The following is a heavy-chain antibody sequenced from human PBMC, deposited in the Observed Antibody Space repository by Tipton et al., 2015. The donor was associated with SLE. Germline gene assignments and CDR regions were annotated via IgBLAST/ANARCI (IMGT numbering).Heavy chain of an antibody. D-gene: IGHD2-15*01. CDR1: GGSFSGYY. Sequence: TLSLTCAVYGGSFSGYYWSWIRQPPGKGLEWIGEINHSGSTNYNPSLKSRVTISVDTSKNQFSLKLSSVTAADTAVYYCARGEGGYCSGGSCPSGDYWGQGTLVTVSS. CDR2: INHSGST. V-gene: IGHV4-34*01. CDR3: ARGEGGYCSGGSCPSGDY. J-gene: IGHJ4*02.